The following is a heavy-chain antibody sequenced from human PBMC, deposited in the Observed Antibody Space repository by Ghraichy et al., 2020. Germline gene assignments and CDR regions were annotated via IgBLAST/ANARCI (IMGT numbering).Heavy chain of an antibody. Sequence: GGSLRLSCAASGFTFSIYGMHWVRQAPGKGLEWVAVISYDGSNRYYADSVKGLFTISRDNSKNTLYLQMNSLRAEDTAVYYCAKVCRSTSCDGMDVWGQGTTVTVSS. V-gene: IGHV3-30*18. CDR2: ISYDGSNR. CDR3: AKVCRSTSCDGMDV. J-gene: IGHJ6*02. D-gene: IGHD2-2*01. CDR1: GFTFSIYG.